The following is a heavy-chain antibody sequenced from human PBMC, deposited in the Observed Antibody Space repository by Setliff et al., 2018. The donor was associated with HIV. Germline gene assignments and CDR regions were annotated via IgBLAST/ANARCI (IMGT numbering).Heavy chain of an antibody. CDR1: GFTFSSYS. J-gene: IGHJ4*02. D-gene: IGHD1-26*01. Sequence: GGSLRLSCAASGFTFSSYSMNWVRQAPGKGLEWVSYISSSSSYTHYADSVKGRFTISRDNVKNSLYLQMNSLRAEDTAVYYCARDRYSRSSTDYWGQGTLVTVSS. V-gene: IGHV3-21*05. CDR3: ARDRYSRSSTDY. CDR2: ISSSSSYT.